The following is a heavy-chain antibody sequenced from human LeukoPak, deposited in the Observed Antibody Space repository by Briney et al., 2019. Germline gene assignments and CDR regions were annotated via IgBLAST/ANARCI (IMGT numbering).Heavy chain of an antibody. CDR2: IKQDGSER. D-gene: IGHD2-8*01. Sequence: PGGSLRLSCAASGFTFSSHWMSWVRQAPGKGLEWVANIKQDGSERYYVDSVKGRFTISRDNPKNTLYLQMNSLRAEDTAVYYCAKDVYAIGGDWFDPWGQGTLVTVSS. V-gene: IGHV3-7*03. J-gene: IGHJ5*02. CDR3: AKDVYAIGGDWFDP. CDR1: GFTFSSHW.